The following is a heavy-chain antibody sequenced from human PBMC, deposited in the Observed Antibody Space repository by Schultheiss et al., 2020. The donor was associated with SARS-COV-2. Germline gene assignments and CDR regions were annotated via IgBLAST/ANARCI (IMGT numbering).Heavy chain of an antibody. CDR3: ARVVVVAATHYYYYYMDV. CDR1: GGSISSYY. J-gene: IGHJ6*03. V-gene: IGHV4-4*07. Sequence: SETLSLTCTVSGGSISSYYWSWIRQPAGKGLEWIGRIYTSGSTNYNPSLKSRVTMSVDTSKNQFSLKLSSVTAADTAVYYCARVVVVAATHYYYYYMDVWGKGTTVTVSS. D-gene: IGHD2-15*01. CDR2: IYTSGST.